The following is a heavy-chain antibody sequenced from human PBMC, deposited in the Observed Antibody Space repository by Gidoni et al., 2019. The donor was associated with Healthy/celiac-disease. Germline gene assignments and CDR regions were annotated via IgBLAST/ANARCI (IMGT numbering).Heavy chain of an antibody. J-gene: IGHJ2*01. Sequence: QVQLVQSGAEVKKPGSSVEVSCKASGRTFSSYAIRWVRQAPGQWLEWMGGIIPIFGTANYARKFQCRVTITAYESTSTAYMELSSLRSEDSAVYYCARGEAVPAASFDLWGRGTLVTVSS. CDR2: IIPIFGTA. CDR3: ARGEAVPAASFDL. V-gene: IGHV1-69*01. CDR1: GRTFSSYA. D-gene: IGHD2-2*01.